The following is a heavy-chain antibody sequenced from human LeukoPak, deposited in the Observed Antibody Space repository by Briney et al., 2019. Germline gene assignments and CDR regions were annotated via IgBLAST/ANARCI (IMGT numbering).Heavy chain of an antibody. V-gene: IGHV3-15*01. J-gene: IGHJ4*02. D-gene: IGHD5-24*01. CDR1: GFTFSNAW. CDR2: IKSKTDGGTT. Sequence: GGSLRLSCAASGFTFSNAWMSWVRQAPGKGLEWVGRIKSKTDGGTTDYAAPVKGRFTISRDDSKNTLYLQMNSLKTEDTAVYYCTTRDQDGYNPYCFDYWGQGTLVTVSS. CDR3: TTRDQDGYNPYCFDY.